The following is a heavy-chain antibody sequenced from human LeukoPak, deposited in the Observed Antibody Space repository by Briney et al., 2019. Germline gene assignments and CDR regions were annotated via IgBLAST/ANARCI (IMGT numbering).Heavy chain of an antibody. J-gene: IGHJ4*02. V-gene: IGHV1-2*02. Sequence: ASVTDTCQASVYTLTGYYMHWVRQAPGKGLAWMEWINPNSGGTNYAQKFQGRVTMTRDTSISTAYMELGGLTSDDTAFYYCARWYDNCRYDYGGQGTLVTVSS. CDR2: INPNSGGT. CDR3: ARWYDNCRYDY. CDR1: VYTLTGYY. D-gene: IGHD5-24*01.